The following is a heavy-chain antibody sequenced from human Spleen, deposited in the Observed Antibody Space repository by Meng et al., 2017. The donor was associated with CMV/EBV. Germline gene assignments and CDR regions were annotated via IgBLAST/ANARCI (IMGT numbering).Heavy chain of an antibody. J-gene: IGHJ4*02. D-gene: IGHD6-19*01. CDR3: AKDRRYRSGWTVDY. Sequence: GESLKISCAASTFNFNNYAMTWVRQAPGKGLEWVSGISGSGDAGSAYYIDSVKGRFTISRDNSKNTLYLQMNSLRAEDTAVYYCAKDRRYRSGWTVDYWGQGAQVTVSS. CDR2: ISGSGDAGSA. CDR1: TFNFNNYA. V-gene: IGHV3-23*01.